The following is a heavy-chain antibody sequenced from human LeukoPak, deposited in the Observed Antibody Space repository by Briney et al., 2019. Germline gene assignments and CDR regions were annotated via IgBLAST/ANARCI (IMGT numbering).Heavy chain of an antibody. D-gene: IGHD4-23*01. J-gene: IGHJ5*02. CDR3: ARDSATVVIRSNWFDP. Sequence: TGGSLRLSCVASGFTFSTYTMNWVRQAPGKGLEWVSSITSGSGYIYYADSVKGRFTVSRDNAKNSLYLQMNSLRAEDTAVYYCARDSATVVIRSNWFDPWGQGTLVTVSS. CDR2: ITSGSGYI. CDR1: GFTFSTYT. V-gene: IGHV3-21*01.